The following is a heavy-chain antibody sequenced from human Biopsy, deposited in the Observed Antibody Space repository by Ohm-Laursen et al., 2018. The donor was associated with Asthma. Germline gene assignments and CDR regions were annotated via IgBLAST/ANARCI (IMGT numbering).Heavy chain of an antibody. J-gene: IGHJ4*02. CDR1: GYSLTDLS. CDR3: ASDFPKDYVRCNFQF. CDR2: HDHEEGGT. D-gene: IGHD4-17*01. V-gene: IGHV1-24*01. Sequence: SVKVSCKLSGYSLTDLSMHSVRQAPGQGLEWMGGHDHEEGGTVNARRFQGRVTMTEGTSTDTAYMELSSLSSDDTAVYYCASDFPKDYVRCNFQFWGQGTLVTVSS.